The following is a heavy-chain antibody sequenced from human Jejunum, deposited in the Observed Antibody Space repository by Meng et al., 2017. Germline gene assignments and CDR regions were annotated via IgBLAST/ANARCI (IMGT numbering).Heavy chain of an antibody. CDR2: ISGSSSYI. J-gene: IGHJ4*02. CDR3: ARADHLKQLGYDY. D-gene: IGHD6-13*01. CDR1: GFSFSNYN. Sequence: GRLVDSGGGGVNAGGSLRLFCAASGFSFSNYNMNWVRQAQGKGLEWVASISGSSSYIFYGDSMKGRVTISRDNAKDSVYLQMTSLRAEDTAVYYCARADHLKQLGYDYWGQGALVTVSS. V-gene: IGHV3-21*01.